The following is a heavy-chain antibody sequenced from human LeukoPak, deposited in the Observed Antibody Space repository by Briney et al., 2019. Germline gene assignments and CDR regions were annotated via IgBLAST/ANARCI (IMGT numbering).Heavy chain of an antibody. CDR3: AKETSIFGVPNLPGRPVTVES. Sequence: GGSLRLSCAASGLIFSNYVMAWVRQAPGKGLEWVSSVGNGGDTYYADSVQGRFTVSRDNSRNMLFLQMRFLRAEDTAVYYCAKETSIFGVPNLPGRPVTVESWGQGTLVTVSS. D-gene: IGHD3-3*01. CDR2: VGNGGDT. CDR1: GLIFSNYV. J-gene: IGHJ4*02. V-gene: IGHV3-23*01.